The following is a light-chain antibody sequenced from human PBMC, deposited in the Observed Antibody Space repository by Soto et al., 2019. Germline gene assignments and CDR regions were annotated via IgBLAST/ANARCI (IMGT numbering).Light chain of an antibody. CDR2: GAS. CDR1: QSVSSRY. V-gene: IGKV3-20*01. CDR3: QQYGSSPPFT. Sequence: EIVLTQSPGTLSLSPGERATLSCRASQSVSSRYLAWYQQKPGQAPRLLMYGASNRATGIPDRFSGSGSGTDFTLTISGLEPEDFAVYFCQQYGSSPPFTFGQGTKVEIK. J-gene: IGKJ2*01.